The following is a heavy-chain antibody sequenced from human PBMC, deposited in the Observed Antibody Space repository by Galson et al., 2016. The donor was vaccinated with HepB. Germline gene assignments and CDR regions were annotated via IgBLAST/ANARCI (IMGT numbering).Heavy chain of an antibody. V-gene: IGHV3-9*01. J-gene: IGHJ4*02. D-gene: IGHD6-19*01. CDR3: AKDKTAGYSSGWYYFDY. CDR2: INWNNGSL. Sequence: SLRLSCAVSNLTFTNAWMNWVRQAPGKGLEWVSGINWNNGSLGYADSVKGRFTISRDNAKNSLYLQMNSLRAEDTALYYCAKDKTAGYSSGWYYFDYWGQGTLVTVSS. CDR1: NLTFTNAW.